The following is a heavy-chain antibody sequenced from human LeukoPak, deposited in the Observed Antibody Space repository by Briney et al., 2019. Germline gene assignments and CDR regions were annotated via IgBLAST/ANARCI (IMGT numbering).Heavy chain of an antibody. CDR3: VAGYSYAFYNY. Sequence: GGSLRLSCAASGFTFSSYSMNWVRQAPGKGLEWVSVIYSGGSTYYADSVKGRFTISRDNSKNTLYLQMNSLRAEDTAVYYCVAGYSYAFYNYWGQGTLVTVSS. D-gene: IGHD5-18*01. J-gene: IGHJ4*02. CDR2: IYSGGST. CDR1: GFTFSSYS. V-gene: IGHV3-53*01.